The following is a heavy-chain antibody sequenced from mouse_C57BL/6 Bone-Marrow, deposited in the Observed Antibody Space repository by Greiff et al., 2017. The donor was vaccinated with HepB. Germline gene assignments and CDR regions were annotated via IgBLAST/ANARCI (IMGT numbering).Heavy chain of an antibody. D-gene: IGHD2-12*01. CDR1: GYTFTDYE. J-gene: IGHJ4*01. CDR2: IDPETGGT. V-gene: IGHV1-15*01. CDR3: TKGETYDSYAMDY. Sequence: QVQLQQSGAELVRPGASVTLSCKASGYTFTDYEMHWVKQTPVHGLEWIGAIDPETGGTAYNQKFKGKAILTADKSSSTAYMELRSLTSEDSAVYYCTKGETYDSYAMDYWGQGASVTVSS.